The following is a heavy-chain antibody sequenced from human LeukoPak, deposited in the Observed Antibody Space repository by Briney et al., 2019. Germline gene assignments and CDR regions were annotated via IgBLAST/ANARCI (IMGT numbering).Heavy chain of an antibody. Sequence: PGGSLRLSCAASRFTFSSYLMTWVRQAPGKGLEWVSSISISSSYIYYADSVKGRFTITRDNAKHSLYLQMNSLRAEDTAVYYCARDKGGNSYFDYWGQGTLVTVSS. D-gene: IGHD4-23*01. J-gene: IGHJ4*02. V-gene: IGHV3-21*01. CDR1: RFTFSSYL. CDR3: ARDKGGNSYFDY. CDR2: ISISSSYI.